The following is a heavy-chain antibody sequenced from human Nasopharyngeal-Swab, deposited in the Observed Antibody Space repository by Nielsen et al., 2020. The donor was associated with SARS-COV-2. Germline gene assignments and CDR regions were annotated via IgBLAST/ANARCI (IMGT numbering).Heavy chain of an antibody. V-gene: IGHV3-9*01. CDR2: IRWNSGSI. D-gene: IGHD2-15*01. CDR3: AKDGSVVAATGNYGMDV. CDR1: GFTFDDYA. Sequence: SLKISCASSGFTFDDYAMHWVRQAPGKILEWVSGIRWNSGSIGYADSVKGRFTISRDNAKNSLYLQMNSLRAEDTALYYCAKDGSVVAATGNYGMDVWGQGTTVTVSS. J-gene: IGHJ6*02.